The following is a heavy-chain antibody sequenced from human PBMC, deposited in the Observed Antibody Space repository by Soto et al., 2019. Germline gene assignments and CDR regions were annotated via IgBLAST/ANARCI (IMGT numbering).Heavy chain of an antibody. CDR3: TKNALQGAVAGPNWFDP. J-gene: IGHJ5*02. CDR1: GFTFSSYG. D-gene: IGHD6-19*01. CDR2: ISYDGSNK. V-gene: IGHV3-30*18. Sequence: GGSLRLSCAASGFTFSSYGMHWVRQAPGKGLEWVAVISYDGSNKYYADSVKGRFTISRDNSKNTLYVQMNSLRAEDTAVYYCTKNALQGAVAGPNWFDPWGQGTLVTVSS.